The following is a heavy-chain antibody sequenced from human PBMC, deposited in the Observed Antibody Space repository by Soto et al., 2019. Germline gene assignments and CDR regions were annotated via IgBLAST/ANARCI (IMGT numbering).Heavy chain of an antibody. CDR1: GFSFSSYA. CDR2: IDSSSSFI. Sequence: EVQLVESGGGLVKPGGSLRLSCAASGFSFSSYAMNWVRQAPGKGLEWVSSIDSSSSFIYYADSVKGRFTSSRDNAKNSLYLQMSSLRAEDTAVYYCARDPLWFGEIGDFDYWGQGALVTVSS. J-gene: IGHJ4*02. CDR3: ARDPLWFGEIGDFDY. D-gene: IGHD3-10*01. V-gene: IGHV3-21*01.